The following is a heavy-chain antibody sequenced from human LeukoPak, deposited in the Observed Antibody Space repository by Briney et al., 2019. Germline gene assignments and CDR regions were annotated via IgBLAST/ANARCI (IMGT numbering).Heavy chain of an antibody. CDR1: GFTFNGSA. CDR3: VGRCTSCARYFNL. J-gene: IGHJ2*01. D-gene: IGHD2-2*01. Sequence: GGSLRLSCAASGFTFNGSAMHWVRQASGKGLEWVGNIRSKVDNYATGYAASVKGRFTISRDDSQNTAYLQLNSLKTEDTAVYYCVGRCTSCARYFNLWGRGTLVSVSS. CDR2: IRSKVDNYAT. V-gene: IGHV3-73*01.